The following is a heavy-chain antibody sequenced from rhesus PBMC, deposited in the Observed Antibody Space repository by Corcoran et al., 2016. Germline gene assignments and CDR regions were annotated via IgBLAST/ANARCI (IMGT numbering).Heavy chain of an antibody. J-gene: IGHJ4*01. Sequence: QVQLQESGPGLVKPSETLSLTCAVSGYSISSGYGWGWIRQPPGEGLEWIGYIGGSSGSTNYNPSLKSRVTISKDTSKNQFSLKLSSVTAADTAVYYCARGSSKFDYWGQGVLVTVSS. CDR3: ARGSSKFDY. V-gene: IGHV4-127*01. CDR2: IGGSSGST. D-gene: IGHD4-23*01. CDR1: GYSISSGYG.